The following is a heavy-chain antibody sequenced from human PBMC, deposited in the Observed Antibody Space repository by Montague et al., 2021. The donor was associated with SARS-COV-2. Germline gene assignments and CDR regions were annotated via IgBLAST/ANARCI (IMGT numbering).Heavy chain of an antibody. CDR1: GDPITSDVSY. CDR2: IYTTGST. J-gene: IGHJ4*02. CDR3: ARDDFRWDFDC. V-gene: IGHV4-61*02. D-gene: IGHD2/OR15-2a*01. Sequence: TLSLTCTVSGDPITSDVSYWSWIRQPAGKGLEWIGRIYTTGSTNYNPSLKSRLTISLDTSKNQFSLKLSSVTAADTAVYYCARDDFRWDFDCWGQGTPVTVSS.